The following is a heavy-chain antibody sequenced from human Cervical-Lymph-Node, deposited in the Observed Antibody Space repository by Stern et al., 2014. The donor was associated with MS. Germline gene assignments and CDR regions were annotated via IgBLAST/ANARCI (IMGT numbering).Heavy chain of an antibody. CDR2: IYNSGAT. J-gene: IGHJ5*02. V-gene: IGHV4-31*03. Sequence: QVQLLQPGPGLVKPSQTLSLTCTVSGDSITSGGHYWSWIRQHPGKGLEWIGYIYNSGATFYNPSLKGRVTISLDTSKNQFSLQLSSVTAADTAIYYCASRWSGTYYGQNWFDPWGQGILVTVST. D-gene: IGHD1-26*01. CDR1: GDSITSGGHY. CDR3: ASRWSGTYYGQNWFDP.